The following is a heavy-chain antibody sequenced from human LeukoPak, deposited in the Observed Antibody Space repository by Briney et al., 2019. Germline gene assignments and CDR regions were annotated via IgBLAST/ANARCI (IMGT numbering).Heavy chain of an antibody. V-gene: IGHV3-11*06. J-gene: IGHJ4*02. CDR3: ARSRGSSRGPDY. CDR2: ISSSSSYT. D-gene: IGHD2/OR15-2a*01. CDR1: GFTFSDYY. Sequence: GGPLRLSCAASGFTFSDYYMSWIRQAPGKGLEWVSYISSSSSYTNYADSVKGRFTISRDNAKNSLYLQMNSLRAEDTAVYYCARSRGSSRGPDYWGQGTLVTVSS.